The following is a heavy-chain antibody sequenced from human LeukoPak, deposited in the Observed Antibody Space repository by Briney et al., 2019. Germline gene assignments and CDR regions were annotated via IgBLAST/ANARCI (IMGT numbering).Heavy chain of an antibody. CDR1: GFTFSSYS. V-gene: IGHV3-21*01. CDR2: ISSSRGFI. Sequence: GGSLRLSCAASGFTFSSYSMNWVRQAPGKGLEWVSSISSSRGFIYYTDSVKGRFTISRDNAKNSLYLQMNSLRAEDTAVYYCAKFKGHYGDSEYYFDSWGQGTLVTVSS. D-gene: IGHD3-10*01. J-gene: IGHJ4*02. CDR3: AKFKGHYGDSEYYFDS.